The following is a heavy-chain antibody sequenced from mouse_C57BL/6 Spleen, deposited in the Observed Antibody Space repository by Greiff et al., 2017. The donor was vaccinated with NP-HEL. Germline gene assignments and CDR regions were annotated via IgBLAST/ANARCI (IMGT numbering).Heavy chain of an antibody. CDR1: GFTFSDYG. V-gene: IGHV5-17*01. CDR3: SSGMTGTWFAY. J-gene: IGHJ3*01. Sequence: EVQLVESGGGLVKPGGSLKLSCAASGFTFSDYGMHWVRQAPEKGLEWVAYISSGSSTIYYADTVKGRFTISRDNAKNTLFLQMTSLRSEDTAMYYCSSGMTGTWFAYWCQGTLVTVSA. D-gene: IGHD4-1*01. CDR2: ISSGSSTI.